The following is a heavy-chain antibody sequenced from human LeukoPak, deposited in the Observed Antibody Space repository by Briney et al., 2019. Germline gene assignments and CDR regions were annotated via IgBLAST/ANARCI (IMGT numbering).Heavy chain of an antibody. Sequence: GGSLRLSCAASGFTFDDYAMHWVRQAPGKGLEWVSGISWNSGSIGYADSVKGRFTISRDNAKNSLYLQMNSLRAEDMALYYCVRMGLVINYFDYWGQGTLVTVSS. CDR2: ISWNSGSI. J-gene: IGHJ4*02. V-gene: IGHV3-9*03. CDR1: GFTFDDYA. D-gene: IGHD3/OR15-3a*01. CDR3: VRMGLVINYFDY.